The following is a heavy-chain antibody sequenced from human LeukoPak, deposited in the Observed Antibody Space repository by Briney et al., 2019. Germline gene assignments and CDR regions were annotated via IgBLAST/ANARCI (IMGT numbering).Heavy chain of an antibody. CDR3: AKDTASSWWYFDL. Sequence: GGSLRLSCAASGFTFSSYGMHWVRQAPGKELEWVTVISYDGSKKYYGDSVKGRFTISRDNSKNTLYLQMNSLRAEDTAVYYCAKDTASSWWYFDLWGRGTLVTVSS. CDR1: GFTFSSYG. D-gene: IGHD5-18*01. CDR2: ISYDGSKK. V-gene: IGHV3-30*18. J-gene: IGHJ2*01.